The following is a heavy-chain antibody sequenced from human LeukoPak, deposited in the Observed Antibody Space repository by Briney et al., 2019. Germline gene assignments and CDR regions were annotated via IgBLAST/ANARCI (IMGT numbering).Heavy chain of an antibody. V-gene: IGHV4-59*01. Sequence: SETLSLTCTVSGGSISSYYWSWIRQPPGKGLEWIGYNYYSGSTNYNPSLKSRVTISVDMSKNQFSLKLSSVTAADTAVYYCARVPFYYDILTGYYQYYFDYWGQGTLVTVSS. J-gene: IGHJ4*02. CDR3: ARVPFYYDILTGYYQYYFDY. CDR2: NYYSGST. D-gene: IGHD3-9*01. CDR1: GGSISSYY.